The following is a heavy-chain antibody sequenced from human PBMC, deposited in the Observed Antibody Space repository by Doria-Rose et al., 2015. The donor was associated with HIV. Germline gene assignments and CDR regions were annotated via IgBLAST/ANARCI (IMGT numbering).Heavy chain of an antibody. V-gene: IGHV2-26*01. Sequence: TLKESGPVLVKPTEALTLTCTVSGVSLSSPGMGVSWIRQPPGKALEWLASIFSDDERSYKTSLKSRLTISRGTSKSQVVLTMTDMDPVDTATYYCARIKSSRWYHKYYFDFWGQGTLVTVSA. CDR2: IFSDDER. D-gene: IGHD6-13*01. CDR1: GVSLSSPGMG. J-gene: IGHJ4*02. CDR3: ARIKSSRWYHKYYFDF.